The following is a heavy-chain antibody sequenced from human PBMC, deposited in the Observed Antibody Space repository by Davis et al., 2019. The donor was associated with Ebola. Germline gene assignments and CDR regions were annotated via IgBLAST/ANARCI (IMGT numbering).Heavy chain of an antibody. CDR1: VITLSSNA. CDR2: ISGSGDST. V-gene: IGHV3-23*01. D-gene: IGHD3-3*01. J-gene: IGHJ6*04. Sequence: GESLKTPCPDSVITLSSNAITWVRQAPEKGLECVSAISGSGDSTYYADSVKGRFTISRDNSKKTLYLQMNSLRAEDTAVYYCAKSGLAFGVVKYHYGMDVWGKGTTVTVSS. CDR3: AKSGLAFGVVKYHYGMDV.